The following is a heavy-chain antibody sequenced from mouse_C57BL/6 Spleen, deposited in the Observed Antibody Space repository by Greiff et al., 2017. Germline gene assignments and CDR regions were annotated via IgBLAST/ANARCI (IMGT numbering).Heavy chain of an antibody. V-gene: IGHV2-5*01. Sequence: VQLQQSGPGLVQPSQSLSITCTVSGFSLTSYGVHWVRQSPGKGLEWLGVIWRGGSTDYNAAFMSRLSITKDNSKSQVFFKMNSLQADDTAIYYCAKTYYGSSPYYYAMDYWGQGTSVTVSS. D-gene: IGHD1-1*01. CDR2: IWRGGST. J-gene: IGHJ4*01. CDR3: AKTYYGSSPYYYAMDY. CDR1: GFSLTSYG.